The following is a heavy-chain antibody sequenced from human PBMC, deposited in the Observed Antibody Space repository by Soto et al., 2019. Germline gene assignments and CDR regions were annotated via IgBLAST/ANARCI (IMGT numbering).Heavy chain of an antibody. CDR1: GVSISSYY. J-gene: IGHJ4*02. D-gene: IGHD3-3*01. Sequence: TSETLSLTCTVSGVSISSYYWIWIRQPPGKGLEWIGYIYYSGSTNYNPSLKSRVTISVDTSKNQFSLKLSSVTAADTAVYYCASLRFLEWSSFDYWGQGALVTVSS. CDR2: IYYSGST. V-gene: IGHV4-59*01. CDR3: ASLRFLEWSSFDY.